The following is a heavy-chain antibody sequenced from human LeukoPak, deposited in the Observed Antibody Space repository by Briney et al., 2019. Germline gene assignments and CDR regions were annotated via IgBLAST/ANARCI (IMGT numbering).Heavy chain of an antibody. Sequence: PSETLSLTCTVSGGSISSYYWSWIRQPPGKGLEWTGYIYYSGSTNYNPSLKSRVTISVDTSKNQFSLKLSSVTAADTAVYYCARDHYYGSGSTWFDPWGQGTLVTVSS. CDR3: ARDHYYGSGSTWFDP. CDR2: IYYSGST. V-gene: IGHV4-59*01. J-gene: IGHJ5*02. D-gene: IGHD3-10*01. CDR1: GGSISSYY.